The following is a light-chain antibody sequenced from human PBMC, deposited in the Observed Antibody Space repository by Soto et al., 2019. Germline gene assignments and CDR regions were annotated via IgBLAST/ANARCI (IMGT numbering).Light chain of an antibody. V-gene: IGLV2-18*02. CDR1: SSDVGSYNR. CDR3: SSFTSNNTLV. J-gene: IGLJ2*01. CDR2: EVT. Sequence: QSALTQPPSVSGSPGQSVTISCIGTSSDVGSYNRVSWYHQPPGTAPKLMIYEVTNRPSGVPDRFSGSKSGNTASLTISGLQAEDEADYYCSSFTSNNTLVFGGGTKLTVL.